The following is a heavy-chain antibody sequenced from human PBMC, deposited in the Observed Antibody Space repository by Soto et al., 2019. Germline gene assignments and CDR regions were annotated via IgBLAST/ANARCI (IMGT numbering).Heavy chain of an antibody. V-gene: IGHV3-30*02. D-gene: IGHD3-22*01. CDR3: AKGAPEVVVPPDDDY. Sequence: HPGGSLRLSCAASGFTFSSYGMHWVRQAPGKGLEWVAVIWYDGSNKYYADSVKGRFTISRDNSKNTLYLQMNSLRAEDTAVYYCAKGAPEVVVPPDDDYWGQGTLVTVSS. CDR2: IWYDGSNK. CDR1: GFTFSSYG. J-gene: IGHJ4*02.